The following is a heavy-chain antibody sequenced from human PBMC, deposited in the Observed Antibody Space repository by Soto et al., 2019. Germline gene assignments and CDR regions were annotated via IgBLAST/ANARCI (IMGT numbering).Heavy chain of an antibody. CDR2: ISGSGGST. D-gene: IGHD4-4*01. V-gene: IGHV3-23*01. CDR3: AKDSNKYSSSLRGRYFDY. Sequence: PVGSLRLSCAASGFTFSSYAMSWVRQAPGKGLEWVSAISGSGGSTYYADSVKGRFTISRDNSKNTLLLQMNSLGAEDTAVYYCAKDSNKYSSSLRGRYFDYWGQGIGVTVSS. CDR1: GFTFSSYA. J-gene: IGHJ4*02.